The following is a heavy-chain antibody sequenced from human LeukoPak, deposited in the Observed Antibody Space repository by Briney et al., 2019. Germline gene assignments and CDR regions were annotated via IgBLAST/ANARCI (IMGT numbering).Heavy chain of an antibody. CDR1: GGSFSGYY. V-gene: IGHV4-34*01. CDR2: INHSGST. D-gene: IGHD3-22*01. J-gene: IGHJ5*02. CDR3: ARSRSGYYP. Sequence: PSETLSLTCAVYGGSFSGYYWSWIRQPPGKGLEWIGEINHSGSTNYNPSLKSRVTISVDTSKNRFSLKLSSVTAADTAVYYCARSRSGYYPWGQGTLVTVSS.